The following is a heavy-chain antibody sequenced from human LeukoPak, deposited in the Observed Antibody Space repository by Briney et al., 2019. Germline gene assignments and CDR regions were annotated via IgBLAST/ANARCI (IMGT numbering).Heavy chain of an antibody. D-gene: IGHD3-10*01. J-gene: IGHJ6*03. CDR2: IYYSGNT. CDR3: ARRFGRKFGERFYYYHYMDV. V-gene: IGHV4-39*01. CDR1: GVSISSSNSY. Sequence: SETLSPTCTVSGVSISSSNSYWGWIRQPPGKGLEWIGSIYYSGNTYYNASLKSQVSISIDTSKNQFSLRLTSVTAADTAVYYCARRFGRKFGERFYYYHYMDVWGKGTTVTISS.